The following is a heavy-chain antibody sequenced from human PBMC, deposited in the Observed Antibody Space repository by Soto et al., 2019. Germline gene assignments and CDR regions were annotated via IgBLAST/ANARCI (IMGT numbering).Heavy chain of an antibody. V-gene: IGHV4-30-4*01. CDR1: GDSVSGGDSY. Sequence: QVQLQESGPGLVKPSQTLSLTCTVSGDSVSGGDSYWSWIRQPPGKALEWIGYTSFGGYTSYTPSLKSRVTISVDMSKSQFSLRLTSVTAADTAIYYCVRGGNPYHYATSGPGTFDKWGQGTLVSVSS. J-gene: IGHJ4*02. D-gene: IGHD3-22*01. CDR3: VRGGNPYHYATSGPGTFDK. CDR2: TSFGGYT.